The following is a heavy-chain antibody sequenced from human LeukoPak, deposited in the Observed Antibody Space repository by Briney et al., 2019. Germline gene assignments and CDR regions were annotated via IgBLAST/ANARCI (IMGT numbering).Heavy chain of an antibody. J-gene: IGHJ3*02. D-gene: IGHD6-19*01. V-gene: IGHV3-23*01. CDR2: ISGSDGST. CDR3: AKPRGEEWLVGLYDAFDI. Sequence: GGSLRLSCAASGFTFSSYAMSWVRQAPGKGLEWVSVISGSDGSTYYADSVKGRFTNSRDNSKNTLYLQMNSLRAEDTAVFYCAKPRGEEWLVGLYDAFDIWGQGTMVTVSS. CDR1: GFTFSSYA.